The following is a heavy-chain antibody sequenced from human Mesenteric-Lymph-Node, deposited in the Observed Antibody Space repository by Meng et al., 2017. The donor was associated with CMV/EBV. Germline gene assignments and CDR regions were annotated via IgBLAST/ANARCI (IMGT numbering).Heavy chain of an antibody. Sequence: GGSLRLSCAASGFNFNNNDLHWVRQAPGKGLEWVANIKQDGSEKYYVDSVKGRFTISRDNAKNSLYLQMNSLRAEDTAVYYCARDYSSSWYHHYYYYGMDVWGQGTTVTVSS. CDR1: GFNFNNND. CDR2: IKQDGSEK. CDR3: ARDYSSSWYHHYYYYGMDV. V-gene: IGHV3-7*01. J-gene: IGHJ6*02. D-gene: IGHD6-13*01.